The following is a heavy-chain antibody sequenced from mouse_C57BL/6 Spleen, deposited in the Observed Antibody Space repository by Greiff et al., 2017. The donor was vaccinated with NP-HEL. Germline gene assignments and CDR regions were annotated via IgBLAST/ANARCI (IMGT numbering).Heavy chain of an antibody. CDR3: ARGSRRGDY. V-gene: IGHV5-6*01. Sequence: EVQGVESGGDLVKPGGSLKLSCAASGFTFSSYGMSWVRQTPDKRLEWVATISSGGSYTYYPDSVKGRFTISRDNAKNTLYLQMSSLKSEDTAMYYCARGSRRGDYWGQGTTLTVSS. CDR1: GFTFSSYG. CDR2: ISSGGSYT. J-gene: IGHJ2*01.